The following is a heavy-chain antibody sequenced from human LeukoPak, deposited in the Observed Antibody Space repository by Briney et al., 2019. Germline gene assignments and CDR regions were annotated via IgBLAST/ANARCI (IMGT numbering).Heavy chain of an antibody. V-gene: IGHV3-30*18. Sequence: GRSLRLSCAASGFTFSSYGMHWVRQAPGKGLEWVAVISYDGSNKYYADSVKGRFTISRDNSKNTLYLQMNSLRAEDTAVYYCAKEHTYSSSWCDYYYGMDVWGQGTTVTVSS. J-gene: IGHJ6*02. D-gene: IGHD6-13*01. CDR3: AKEHTYSSSWCDYYYGMDV. CDR2: ISYDGSNK. CDR1: GFTFSSYG.